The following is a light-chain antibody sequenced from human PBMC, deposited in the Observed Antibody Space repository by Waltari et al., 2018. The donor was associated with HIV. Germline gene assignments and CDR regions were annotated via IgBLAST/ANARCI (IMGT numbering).Light chain of an antibody. J-gene: IGKJ2*01. CDR3: QQYHDFPRT. CDR2: GAS. V-gene: IGKV1-33*01. CDR1: QDIRNS. Sequence: PSSLAASAGDRVTITCQASQDIRNSLNWYQQKPGKAPKLLIYGASNLETGVPPRFSGGGSGTDFLLTFTSLEPEDIATYYCQQYHDFPRTFGQGTKLDI.